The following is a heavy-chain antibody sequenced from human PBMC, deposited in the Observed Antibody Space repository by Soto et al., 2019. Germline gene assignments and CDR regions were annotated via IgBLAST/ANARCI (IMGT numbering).Heavy chain of an antibody. D-gene: IGHD2-2*01. Sequence: QVQLVESGGGVVQPGRSLRLSCAASGFTFSSYAMHWVRQAPGKGLEWVAVISYDGSNKYYADSVKGRFTISRDNSKNTPYLQMNSLRAEDTAVYYCARGDIVVVTAAIVYYYGMDVWGQGTTVTVSS. CDR3: ARGDIVVVTAAIVYYYGMDV. CDR1: GFTFSSYA. V-gene: IGHV3-30-3*01. J-gene: IGHJ6*02. CDR2: ISYDGSNK.